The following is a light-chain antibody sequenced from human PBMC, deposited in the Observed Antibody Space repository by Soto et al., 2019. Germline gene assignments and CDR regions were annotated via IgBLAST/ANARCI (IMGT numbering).Light chain of an antibody. J-gene: IGKJ1*01. CDR2: AAS. CDR3: QQSYNSPQT. Sequence: DIQMTQSTSSLSASVGDEVTITCRASQTIMTYLNWYQLKPGKPPRLMIYAASSLQSGVPSRFIGSGSGTDFTLTISSLQPEDFATYSCQQSYNSPQTFGQGTKVDIK. V-gene: IGKV1-39*01. CDR1: QTIMTY.